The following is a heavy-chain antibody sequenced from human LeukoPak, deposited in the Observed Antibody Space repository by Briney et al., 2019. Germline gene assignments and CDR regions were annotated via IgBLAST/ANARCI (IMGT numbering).Heavy chain of an antibody. V-gene: IGHV3-64*01. Sequence: GGSLRLSCAASGFTFSSYAMHWVRQAPGKGLEYVSAISSNGGSTYYANSVKGRFTISRDNSKNTLYLQMGSLRAEDMAVYYCARGRDGYTDSPYFDCWGQRTLVTVSS. CDR3: ARGRDGYTDSPYFDC. CDR2: ISSNGGST. D-gene: IGHD5-24*01. J-gene: IGHJ4*02. CDR1: GFTFSSYA.